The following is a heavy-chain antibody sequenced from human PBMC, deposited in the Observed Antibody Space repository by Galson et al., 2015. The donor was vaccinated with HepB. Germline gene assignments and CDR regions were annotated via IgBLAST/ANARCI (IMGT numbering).Heavy chain of an antibody. Sequence: SLRLSCAASGFTFSSYWMHWVRQAPGKGLVWVSRINSDGSSTSYADSVKGRFTISRDNAKNTLYLQMNSLRAEDTAVYYCARDLPGYDFWSGYRGDAFDIWGQGTMVIVSS. D-gene: IGHD3-3*01. CDR3: ARDLPGYDFWSGYRGDAFDI. V-gene: IGHV3-74*01. CDR2: INSDGSST. CDR1: GFTFSSYW. J-gene: IGHJ3*02.